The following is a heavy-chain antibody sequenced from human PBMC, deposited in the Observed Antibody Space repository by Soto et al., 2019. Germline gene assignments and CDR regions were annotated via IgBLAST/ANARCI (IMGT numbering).Heavy chain of an antibody. CDR2: INHSGST. Sequence: WETLSLTCAVYGGSFSGYYWSWIRQPPGKGLEWIGEINHSGSTNYNPSLKSRVTISVDTSKNQFSLKLSSVTAADTAVYYCARVPRYSSSRIFDYWGQGTLVTVSS. V-gene: IGHV4-34*01. CDR1: GGSFSGYY. CDR3: ARVPRYSSSRIFDY. D-gene: IGHD6-6*01. J-gene: IGHJ4*02.